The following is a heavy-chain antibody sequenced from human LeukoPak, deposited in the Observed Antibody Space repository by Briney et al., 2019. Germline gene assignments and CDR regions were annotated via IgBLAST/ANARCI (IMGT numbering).Heavy chain of an antibody. CDR3: ARKSGSSGYPFDY. V-gene: IGHV3-48*01. Sequence: PGGSLRLSCAASGFSFSSYSMNWVRQAPGKGLEWVSYITSSSSTMHYADAVKGRLAISRDNAKNSLYLQMNSLRAEDTAVYYCARKSGSSGYPFDYWGQGTLVTVSS. CDR1: GFSFSSYS. J-gene: IGHJ4*02. D-gene: IGHD3-22*01. CDR2: ITSSSSTM.